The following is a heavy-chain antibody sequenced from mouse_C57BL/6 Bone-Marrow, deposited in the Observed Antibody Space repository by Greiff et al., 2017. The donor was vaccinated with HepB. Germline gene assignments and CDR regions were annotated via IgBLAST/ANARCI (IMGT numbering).Heavy chain of an antibody. D-gene: IGHD1-1*01. J-gene: IGHJ3*01. CDR1: GFTFSDYG. V-gene: IGHV5-15*04. Sequence: EVKLVESGGGLVQPGGSLKLSCAASGFTFSDYGMAWVRQAPRKGPEWVAFISNLAYSIYYADTVTGRFTISRGNAKNTLYLEMSSLRSEDTAMYYCALLLGAYWGQGTLVTVST. CDR2: ISNLAYSI. CDR3: ALLLGAY.